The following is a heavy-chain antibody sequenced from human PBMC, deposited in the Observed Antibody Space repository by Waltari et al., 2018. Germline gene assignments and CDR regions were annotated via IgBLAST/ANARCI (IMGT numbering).Heavy chain of an antibody. CDR1: GFSVTNAW. D-gene: IGHD6-6*01. CDR3: TTDRGIGPRPLFDS. J-gene: IGHJ4*02. V-gene: IGHV3-15*01. CDR2: IKSRNDGGTT. Sequence: DVQLVESGGGLVKPGGCLRLSCAVSGFSVTNAWMGWVRQAPGKGLVWVGRIKSRNDGGTTDYATPVKGRFSISRDESQNTLYLQMNSLKTEDTAFYHCTTDRGIGPRPLFDSWGQGTLVTVSS.